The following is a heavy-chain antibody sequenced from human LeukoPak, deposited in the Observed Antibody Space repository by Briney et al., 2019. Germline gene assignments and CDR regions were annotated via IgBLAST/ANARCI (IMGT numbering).Heavy chain of an antibody. CDR2: IYYSGST. CDR3: ARATGYCSSTSCNNWFDP. Sequence: SETLSLTCTASGGSISSSSYYWGWIRQPPGKGLEWIGSIYYSGSTYYNPSLKSRVTISVDTSKNQFSLKLSSVTAADTAVYYCARATGYCSSTSCNNWFDPWGQGTLVTVSS. V-gene: IGHV4-39*01. CDR1: GGSISSSSYY. J-gene: IGHJ5*02. D-gene: IGHD2-2*01.